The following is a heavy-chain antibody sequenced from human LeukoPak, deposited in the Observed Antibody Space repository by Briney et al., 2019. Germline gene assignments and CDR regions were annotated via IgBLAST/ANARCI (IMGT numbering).Heavy chain of an antibody. CDR2: IYYSGST. V-gene: IGHV4-39*01. Sequence: KTSETLSLTCTVSGGSISSSSYYWGWIRQPPGKGLEWIGSIYYSGSTYYNPSLKSRVTISVDTSKNQFSLKLSSVTAADTAVYYCARRKAGVVVPAYYFDYWGQGTLVTVSS. D-gene: IGHD2-2*01. J-gene: IGHJ4*02. CDR1: GGSISSSSYY. CDR3: ARRKAGVVVPAYYFDY.